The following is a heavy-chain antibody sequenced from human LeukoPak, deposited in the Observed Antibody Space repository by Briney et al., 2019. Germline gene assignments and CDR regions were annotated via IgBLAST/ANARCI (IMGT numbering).Heavy chain of an antibody. J-gene: IGHJ4*02. V-gene: IGHV3-74*01. CDR3: VSRFADY. CDR1: GFTFSNYW. D-gene: IGHD3-3*01. CDR2: INTDGSYT. Sequence: PGGSLRLSCAASGFTFSNYWMNWVRQAPGKGLVWVSRINTDGSYTSYADSVKGRFTISRDNAKNTLYLQMNSLRAEDTAVYYCVSRFADYWGQGTLVTVSS.